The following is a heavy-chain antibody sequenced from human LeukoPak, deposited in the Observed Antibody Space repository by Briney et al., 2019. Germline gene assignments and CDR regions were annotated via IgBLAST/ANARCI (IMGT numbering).Heavy chain of an antibody. Sequence: GESLKISCQGSGFPLRSYWIAWVRQLPGKGLEWMGIVYLGDSDTKYSPSFRGRVTISADRSTNTAYLQWNSLRASDTGIYYCARQSAGTWYMDYCGYWGQGTLVSVSS. V-gene: IGHV5-51*01. CDR2: VYLGDSDT. D-gene: IGHD6-13*01. CDR3: ARQSAGTWYMDYCGY. CDR1: GFPLRSYW. J-gene: IGHJ4*02.